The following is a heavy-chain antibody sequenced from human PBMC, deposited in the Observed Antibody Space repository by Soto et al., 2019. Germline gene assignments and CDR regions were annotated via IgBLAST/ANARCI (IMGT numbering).Heavy chain of an antibody. CDR2: IYYSGST. V-gene: IGHV4-59*08. CDR3: ARHDYYYYGMDV. J-gene: IGHJ6*02. Sequence: SETLSLTCTVSGGSISSYYWSWIRQPPGKGLEWIGYIYYSGSTNYNPSLKSRVTISVDTSKNQFSLKLSSVTAADTAVYYCARHDYYYYGMDVWGQGTTVTVSS. CDR1: GGSISSYY.